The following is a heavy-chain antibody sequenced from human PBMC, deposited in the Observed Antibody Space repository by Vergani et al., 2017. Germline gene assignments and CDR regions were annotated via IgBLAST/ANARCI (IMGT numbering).Heavy chain of an antibody. D-gene: IGHD5-18*01. V-gene: IGHV1-8*01. J-gene: IGHJ4*02. CDR3: ARALVRDIQLWLPMDY. Sequence: QVQLVQSGAEVKKPGASVKVSCKASGYTFTSYDINWVRQATGQGLEWMGGMNPNSGNTGDAQKFQGRVTMTRNTPISTAYMELSSLRSEDTAVYYCARALVRDIQLWLPMDYWGEGTLVTVSS. CDR1: GYTFTSYD. CDR2: MNPNSGNT.